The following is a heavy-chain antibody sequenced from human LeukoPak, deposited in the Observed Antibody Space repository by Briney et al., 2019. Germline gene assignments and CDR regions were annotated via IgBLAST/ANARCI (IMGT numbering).Heavy chain of an antibody. V-gene: IGHV1-46*01. CDR1: GYTFTSYY. D-gene: IGHD6-19*01. Sequence: ASVKVSCKASGYTFTSYYMHWVRQAPGQGLEWRGIINPSGGSTSYAQKFQGRVTMTRDTSTSTVYMELSSLRSEDAAVYYCARAHSGWYSGPDGAFDIWGQGTMVTVSS. CDR3: ARAHSGWYSGPDGAFDI. J-gene: IGHJ3*02. CDR2: INPSGGST.